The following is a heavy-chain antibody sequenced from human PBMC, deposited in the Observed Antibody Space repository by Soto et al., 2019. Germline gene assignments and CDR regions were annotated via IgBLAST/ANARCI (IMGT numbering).Heavy chain of an antibody. V-gene: IGHV4-31*03. CDR1: GGSISSGGYY. Sequence: QVPLQESGPGLVKPSQTLSLTCTVSGGSISSGGYYWSWIRQHPGKGLEWIGYIYYSGSTYYNPSLTSRVTISVATSKNQFSLKLSSVTAADTAVYYCARELRFGEDYYGMDVWGQGTTVTVSS. CDR3: ARELRFGEDYYGMDV. D-gene: IGHD3-10*01. J-gene: IGHJ6*02. CDR2: IYYSGST.